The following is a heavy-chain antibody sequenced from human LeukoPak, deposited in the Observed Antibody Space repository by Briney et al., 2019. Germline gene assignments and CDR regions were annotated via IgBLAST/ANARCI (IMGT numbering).Heavy chain of an antibody. CDR3: AKAYCTNGVCYGLDY. J-gene: IGHJ4*02. V-gene: IGHV3-23*01. CDR1: GFTFSSYA. Sequence: AGGSLRLSCAASGFTFSSYAMSWVRQAPGKGLEWVSAISGSGGSTYYADSVKGRFTISRDNSKNTLYLQMNSLRAEDTAVYYCAKAYCTNGVCYGLDYWGQGTLVTVSS. CDR2: ISGSGGST. D-gene: IGHD2-8*01.